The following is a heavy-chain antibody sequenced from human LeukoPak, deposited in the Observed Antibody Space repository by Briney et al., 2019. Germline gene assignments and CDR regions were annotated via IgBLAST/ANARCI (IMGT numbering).Heavy chain of an antibody. CDR3: ARGARAGYNLEPFDY. D-gene: IGHD5-24*01. V-gene: IGHV4-59*08. Sequence: PETQSLTCTVSGGSMSSYYWSWIRQPPGKGLEWIGYIYYSGSTKYNPSLKSRVTISVDTSKNQFSLKLSSVTAADTAVYYCARGARAGYNLEPFDYWGQGTLVPVSS. CDR2: IYYSGST. J-gene: IGHJ4*02. CDR1: GGSMSSYY.